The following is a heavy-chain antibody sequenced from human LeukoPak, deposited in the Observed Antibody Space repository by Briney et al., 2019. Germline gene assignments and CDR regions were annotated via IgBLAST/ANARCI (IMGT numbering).Heavy chain of an antibody. CDR2: ISSSSSYI. D-gene: IGHD6-13*01. Sequence: GGSLRLSCAASGFTFSSYSMNWVRQAPGKGLEWVSSISSSSSYIYYADSVKGRFTISRDNAKNSLYLQMNSLRAEDTAVYYCARGQRSSRGWFDPWGQGTLVTVSS. V-gene: IGHV3-21*01. J-gene: IGHJ5*02. CDR1: GFTFSSYS. CDR3: ARGQRSSRGWFDP.